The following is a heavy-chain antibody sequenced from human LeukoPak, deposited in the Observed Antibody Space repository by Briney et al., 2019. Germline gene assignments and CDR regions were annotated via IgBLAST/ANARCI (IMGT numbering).Heavy chain of an antibody. D-gene: IGHD1-26*01. Sequence: GESLKISCKGSGYSFTTYWISWVRQMPGKGLEWMGQIDPSDSYSKYSPSFQGHVTISADKAITTAYLQWSSLKASDTAIYYCARTIMGATVDYWGQGTLVTVSS. V-gene: IGHV5-10-1*01. CDR1: GYSFTTYW. J-gene: IGHJ4*02. CDR2: IDPSDSYS. CDR3: ARTIMGATVDY.